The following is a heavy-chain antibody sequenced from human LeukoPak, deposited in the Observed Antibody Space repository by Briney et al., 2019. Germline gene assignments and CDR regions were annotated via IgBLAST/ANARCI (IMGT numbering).Heavy chain of an antibody. V-gene: IGHV1-46*01. D-gene: IGHD2-15*01. J-gene: IGHJ4*02. CDR2: INPSGGST. Sequence: ASVKVSCTASGYTFTSCYMHWVRQAPGQGLEWMGIINPSGGSTSYAQKFQGRVTMTRDTSTSTVYMELSSLRAEDTAVYYCARDGVVVVAATLFDYWGQGTLVTVSS. CDR3: ARDGVVVVAATLFDY. CDR1: GYTFTSCY.